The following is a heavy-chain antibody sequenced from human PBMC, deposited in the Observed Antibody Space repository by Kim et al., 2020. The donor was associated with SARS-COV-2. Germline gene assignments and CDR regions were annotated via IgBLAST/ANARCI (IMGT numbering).Heavy chain of an antibody. CDR3: VRLSYGPEAFDI. CDR1: GFTFSDHY. CDR2: ISSTDTYV. J-gene: IGHJ3*02. D-gene: IGHD3-10*01. Sequence: GGSLRLSCAASGFTFSDHYMAWVRQAPGKGLEWVSYISSTDTYVDYGDSLTGRFNISRDNAKNSLYLQMNSLKPEDTALYYCVRLSYGPEAFDIWGQGTMDTVSS. V-gene: IGHV3-11*06.